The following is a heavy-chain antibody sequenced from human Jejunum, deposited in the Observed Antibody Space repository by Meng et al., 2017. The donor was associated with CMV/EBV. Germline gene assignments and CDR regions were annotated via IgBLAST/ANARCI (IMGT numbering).Heavy chain of an antibody. V-gene: IGHV4-4*07. D-gene: IGHD6-19*01. CDR2: IYSSGST. J-gene: IGHJ4*02. CDR3: AREESVGIAVTGTFDY. CDR1: SGSISSNF. Sequence: QGSGSGLVKPSETLSLTCPVSSGSISSNFWSWIRQPAGKGLEWIGRIYSSGSTFYNPSLKSRVTMSVDTSKNQFSLSLASVTAADTAIYFCAREESVGIAVTGTFDYWGQGILVTVSS.